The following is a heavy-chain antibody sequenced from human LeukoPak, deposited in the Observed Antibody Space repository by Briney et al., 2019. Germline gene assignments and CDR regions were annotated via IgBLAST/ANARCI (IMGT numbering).Heavy chain of an antibody. CDR2: INHVGIT. Sequence: PSETLSLTCAVYGESFNGYYWSWIRQSPQKGLEWIGHINHVGITNYNPSLKSRLTILVDTSKNQFTLKLKSVTAADTAVYYCARLHLVSGGWSPMADSWGQGTLVTVSS. D-gene: IGHD6-19*01. J-gene: IGHJ4*02. V-gene: IGHV4-34*01. CDR1: GESFNGYY. CDR3: ARLHLVSGGWSPMADS.